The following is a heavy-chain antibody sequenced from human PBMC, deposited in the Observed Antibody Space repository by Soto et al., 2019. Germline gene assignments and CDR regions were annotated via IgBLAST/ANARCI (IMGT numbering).Heavy chain of an antibody. V-gene: IGHV3-11*06. CDR3: ARSLGLYCGGDCPPPDY. D-gene: IGHD2-21*02. Sequence: GGSLRLSCAASGFTFSDYYMSWIRQAPGKGLEWVSYISSSSSYTNYADSVKGRFTISRDNAKNSLCLQMNSLRAEDTAVYYCARSLGLYCGGDCPPPDYWGQGTLVTVSS. CDR2: ISSSSSYT. CDR1: GFTFSDYY. J-gene: IGHJ4*02.